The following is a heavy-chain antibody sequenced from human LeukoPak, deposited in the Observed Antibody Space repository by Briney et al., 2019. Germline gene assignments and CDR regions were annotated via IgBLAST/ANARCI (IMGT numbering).Heavy chain of an antibody. Sequence: SETLSLTCSVSGGSISGHYWTWIRQPPGKGLEWIGQIHYTGKPDYNPSLKSRITISVDTSKDQVSLQVSSVTAADSAIYYCARFGVDYDMDVWGHGTTVTVFS. J-gene: IGHJ6*02. CDR2: IHYTGKP. CDR1: GGSISGHY. CDR3: ARFGVDYDMDV. D-gene: IGHD3-16*01. V-gene: IGHV4-59*11.